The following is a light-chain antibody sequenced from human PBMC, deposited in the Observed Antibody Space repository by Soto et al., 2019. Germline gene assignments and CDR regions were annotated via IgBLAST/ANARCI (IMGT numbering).Light chain of an antibody. CDR1: QPVSIN. CDR2: GAS. J-gene: IGKJ1*01. V-gene: IGKV3-15*01. Sequence: TQAPAPPALSSGGKSTPVGRASQPVSINVAWYQQKPGQSPRLLISGASTRATGIPANFSGSGSGTEFTLTISSLQSEDFAIYFCQQYYNWPRTFGQGTKVDI. CDR3: QQYYNWPRT.